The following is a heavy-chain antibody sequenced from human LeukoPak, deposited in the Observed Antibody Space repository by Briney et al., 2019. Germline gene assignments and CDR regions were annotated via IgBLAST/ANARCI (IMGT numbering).Heavy chain of an antibody. V-gene: IGHV1-69*05. CDR1: GGTFSNYA. D-gene: IGHD5-18*01. CDR3: AKVVTEDTAMVVTPVVDY. Sequence: GASVKVSCKASGGTFSNYAVSWVRQAPGQGLEWMGGIIPIYGTTSYAQKFQGRVTITRNTSISTAYMELSSLRAEDTAVYYCAKVVTEDTAMVVTPVVDYWGQGTLVTVSS. J-gene: IGHJ4*02. CDR2: IIPIYGTT.